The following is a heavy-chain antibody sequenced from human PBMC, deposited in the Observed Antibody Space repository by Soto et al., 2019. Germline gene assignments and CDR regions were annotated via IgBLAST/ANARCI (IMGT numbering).Heavy chain of an antibody. J-gene: IGHJ4*02. V-gene: IGHV3-23*01. CDR1: GFTFSSYA. Sequence: LRLSCAASGFTFSSYAMSWVRQAPGKGLEWVSAISGSGGSTYYADSVKGRFTISRDNSKNTLYLQMNSLRAEDTAVYYCAKDFPTPYYDDSSGYFDYWGQGTLVTVSS. CDR3: AKDFPTPYYDDSSGYFDY. D-gene: IGHD3-22*01. CDR2: ISGSGGST.